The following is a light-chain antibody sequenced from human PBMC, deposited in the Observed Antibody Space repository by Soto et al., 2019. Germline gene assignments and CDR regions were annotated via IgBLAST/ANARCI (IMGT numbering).Light chain of an antibody. CDR2: DAS. CDR3: QQHNSSPWT. J-gene: IGKJ1*01. Sequence: DIQMTQSPSTLSASVGDRVTITCRASPSISDWLARFQQKPVKAPKVGIYDASTVESGVPPRFSGSGSGTEFTLTISSLQPEDSATYDCQQHNSSPWTFGRGTRVEIK. CDR1: PSISDW. V-gene: IGKV1-5*01.